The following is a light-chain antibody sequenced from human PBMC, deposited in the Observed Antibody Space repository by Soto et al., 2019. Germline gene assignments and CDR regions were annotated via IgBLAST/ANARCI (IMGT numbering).Light chain of an antibody. Sequence: EIVLTQSPGTLSLSRGERATLSCRASQSVSSSYLAWYQQKPGQGPRLLIYGASSRATGIPYRFSGSGSGTDFTLTISRLEPEAFAVYYCQQYGSSLWTFGQGTKVEIK. J-gene: IGKJ1*01. V-gene: IGKV3-20*01. CDR2: GAS. CDR3: QQYGSSLWT. CDR1: QSVSSSY.